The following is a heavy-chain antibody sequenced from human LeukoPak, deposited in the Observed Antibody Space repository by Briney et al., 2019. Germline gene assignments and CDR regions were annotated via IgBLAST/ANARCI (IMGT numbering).Heavy chain of an antibody. V-gene: IGHV4-34*01. CDR1: GGSFSGYY. CDR3: ARMIRGYSYGRPFDY. J-gene: IGHJ4*02. CDR2: INHSGST. Sequence: SETLSLTCAVYGGSFSGYYWSWTRQPPGKGLEWIGEINHSGSTNYNPSLKSRVTISVDTSKNQFSLKLSSVTAADTAVYYCARMIRGYSYGRPFDYWGQGTLVTVSS. D-gene: IGHD5-18*01.